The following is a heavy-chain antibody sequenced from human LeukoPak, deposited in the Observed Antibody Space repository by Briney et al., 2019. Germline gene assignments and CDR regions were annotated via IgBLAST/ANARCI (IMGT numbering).Heavy chain of an antibody. CDR2: IYPGDSDI. CDR3: ARLVVPAAIHGGWFDP. V-gene: IGHV5-51*01. CDR1: GYSFTNYW. Sequence: GESLKISCKGSGYSFTNYWIGWVRQMPGKGLEWMGIIYPGDSDIRYSPSFQGQVTISADKSISTAYLQWSSLKASDTAMYYCARLVVPAAIHGGWFDPWGQGTLVTVSS. J-gene: IGHJ5*02. D-gene: IGHD2-2*02.